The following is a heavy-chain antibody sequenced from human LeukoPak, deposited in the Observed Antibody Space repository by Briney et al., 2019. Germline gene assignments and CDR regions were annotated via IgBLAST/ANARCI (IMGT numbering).Heavy chain of an antibody. CDR2: ISSGSSTI. J-gene: IGHJ4*02. Sequence: GGSLKLSCAASGFTFSSYSMNWVRQAPGKGLEWVSYISSGSSTIYYADPVKGRFTISRDNAKNSLYLQMNSLRAEDTAVYYCARGRLGGRSGTDYWGQGTLVTVSS. V-gene: IGHV3-48*04. CDR1: GFTFSSYS. CDR3: ARGRLGGRSGTDY. D-gene: IGHD2-15*01.